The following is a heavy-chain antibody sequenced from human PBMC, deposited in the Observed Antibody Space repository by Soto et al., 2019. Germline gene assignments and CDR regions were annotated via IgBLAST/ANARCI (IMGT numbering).Heavy chain of an antibody. CDR3: ARSQDSSGYWNNCFDP. V-gene: IGHV1-69*13. J-gene: IGHJ5*02. Sequence: VASVKVSCKASGGTFSTYTITWVRQAPGQGLEWMGGIIPIFGTANYPQKFQGRVTITADESTSTAYMEMSSLRSEDTAVYYCARSQDSSGYWNNCFDPWGQGTLVTVSS. D-gene: IGHD3-22*01. CDR1: GGTFSTYT. CDR2: IIPIFGTA.